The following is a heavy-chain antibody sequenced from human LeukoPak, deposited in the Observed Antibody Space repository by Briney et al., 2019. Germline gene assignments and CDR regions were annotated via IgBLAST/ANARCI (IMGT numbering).Heavy chain of an antibody. CDR2: INPNSGCT. D-gene: IGHD2-21*02. Sequence: ASVKVSCKASGYTFTGYFIHSVRQAPGQGLQWMGWINPNSGCTNYAQKFQDRVTMTRDTSISTVYMKLSRLRSDDTAVYYCAREDCGGDCYHYWGQGTLVTVSS. CDR1: GYTFTGYF. J-gene: IGHJ4*02. CDR3: AREDCGGDCYHY. V-gene: IGHV1-2*02.